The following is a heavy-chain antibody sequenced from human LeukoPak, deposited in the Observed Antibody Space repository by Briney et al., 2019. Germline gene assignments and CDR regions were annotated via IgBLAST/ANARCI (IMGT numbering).Heavy chain of an antibody. J-gene: IGHJ5*02. CDR3: ARVSGSYGARNWFDP. V-gene: IGHV1-8*01. CDR1: GYTFTSYG. Sequence: ASVKVSCKASGYTFTSYGINWVRQATGQGLEWMGWMNPNSGNTGYAQKFQGRVTMTRNTSISTAYMELSSLRSEDTAVYYCARVSGSYGARNWFDPWGQGTLVTVSS. CDR2: MNPNSGNT. D-gene: IGHD1-26*01.